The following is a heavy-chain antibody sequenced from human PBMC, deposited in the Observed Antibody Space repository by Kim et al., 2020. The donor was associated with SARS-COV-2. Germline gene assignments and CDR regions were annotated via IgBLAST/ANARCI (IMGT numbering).Heavy chain of an antibody. Sequence: SETLSLTCTVSGGSISSGGYYWSWIRQHPGKGLEWIGYIYYSGSTYYNPSLKSRVTISVDTSKNQFSLKLSSVTAADTAVYYCARNYGFRAAFDIWGQGTMVTVSS. CDR3: ARNYGFRAAFDI. CDR2: IYYSGST. CDR1: GGSISSGGYY. J-gene: IGHJ3*02. V-gene: IGHV4-31*03. D-gene: IGHD4-17*01.